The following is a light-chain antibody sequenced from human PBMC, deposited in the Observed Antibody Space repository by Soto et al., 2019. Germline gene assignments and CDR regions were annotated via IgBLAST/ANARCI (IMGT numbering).Light chain of an antibody. V-gene: IGKV3-11*01. CDR1: QSVSSY. CDR2: DAS. Sequence: EIVLTQPPATLSLSPGERATLSCRSSQSVSSYLAWYQQKPGQAPRLLIYDASNRATGIPARFGGSGSGTDFTLTISSLEPEDFAVYYCQQGSNWPLTTFGHGTRLEIK. J-gene: IGKJ5*01. CDR3: QQGSNWPLTT.